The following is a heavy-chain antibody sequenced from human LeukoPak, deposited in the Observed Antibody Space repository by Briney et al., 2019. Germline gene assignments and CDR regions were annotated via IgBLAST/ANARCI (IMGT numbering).Heavy chain of an antibody. J-gene: IGHJ4*02. CDR1: GYSFTSHY. D-gene: IGHD5-24*01. Sequence: GASVKVSCKASGYSFTSHYMHWVRQAPGQGLEWMGWINTNTGNPTYAQGFTGRFVFSLDTSVSTAYLQISSLKAEDTAVYYCARGTPLRWLGYWGQGTLVTVSS. V-gene: IGHV7-4-1*02. CDR3: ARGTPLRWLGY. CDR2: INTNTGNP.